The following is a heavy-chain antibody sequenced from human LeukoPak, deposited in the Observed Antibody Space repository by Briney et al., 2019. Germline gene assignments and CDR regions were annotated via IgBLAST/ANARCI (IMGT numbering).Heavy chain of an antibody. V-gene: IGHV3-30-3*01. CDR2: ISYDGSNK. Sequence: PGGSLRLSCSASGFTFSNYAMHWVRQAPGKGLEWVAAISYDGSNKYYADSVKGRFTISRDNSKNTLYLQMNSLRAEDTAVYYCARDHYFGGTYYYCYYMDVWGKGTTVTVSS. J-gene: IGHJ6*03. CDR1: GFTFSNYA. CDR3: ARDHYFGGTYYYCYYMDV. D-gene: IGHD4-23*01.